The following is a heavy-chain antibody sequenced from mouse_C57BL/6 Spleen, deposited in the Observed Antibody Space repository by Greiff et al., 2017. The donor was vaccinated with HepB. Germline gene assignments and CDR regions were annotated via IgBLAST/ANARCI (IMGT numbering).Heavy chain of an antibody. D-gene: IGHD1-1*01. CDR3: TRYYYGSVDY. Sequence: QVQLQQSGAELVRPGASVTLSCKASGYTFSDYEMHWVKQTPVHGLEWIGAIDPETGGTAYNQKFKGKAILTADKSSSTAYMELRSLTSEDSAVYYCTRYYYGSVDYWGQGTTLTVSS. CDR1: GYTFSDYE. V-gene: IGHV1-15*01. J-gene: IGHJ2*01. CDR2: IDPETGGT.